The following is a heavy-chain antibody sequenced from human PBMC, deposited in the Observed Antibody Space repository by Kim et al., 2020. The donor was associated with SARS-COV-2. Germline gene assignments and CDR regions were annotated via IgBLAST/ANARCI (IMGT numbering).Heavy chain of an antibody. Sequence: APKCQGRVTMTEDTSTDTAYMELSSLSSEDTAVYYCATDRPYHYYYMDVWGKGTTVTVSS. V-gene: IGHV1-24*01. CDR3: ATDRPYHYYYMDV. J-gene: IGHJ6*03.